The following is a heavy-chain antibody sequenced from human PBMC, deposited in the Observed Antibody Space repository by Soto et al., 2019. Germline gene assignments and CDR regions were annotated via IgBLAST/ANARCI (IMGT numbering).Heavy chain of an antibody. Sequence: GGSLRLSCAASGFTFSSYSMNWVRQAPGKGLEWVSYISSSSSTIYYADSVKGRFTISRDNAKNSLYLQMNSLRAEDTAVYYCASLGELSLYGYWGQGTLVTVSS. V-gene: IGHV3-48*01. CDR2: ISSSSSTI. J-gene: IGHJ4*02. D-gene: IGHD3-16*02. CDR1: GFTFSSYS. CDR3: ASLGELSLYGY.